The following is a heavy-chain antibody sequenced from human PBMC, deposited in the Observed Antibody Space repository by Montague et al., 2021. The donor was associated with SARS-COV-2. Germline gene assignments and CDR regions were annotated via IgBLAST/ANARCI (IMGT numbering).Heavy chain of an antibody. V-gene: IGHV4-39*02. CDR1: GGSISSSSYY. CDR3: ARDTEVEIRTYSYYKMDV. D-gene: IGHD2-21*01. CDR2: IYYSGST. J-gene: IGHJ6*02. Sequence: SETLSLTCTVSGGSISSSSYYWGWIRQPPGKGLEWIGSIYYSGSTYYNPSLKSRVTISVGTSKNQFSLNLRSVTAADTAVYYCARDTEVEIRTYSYYKMDVWGLGTTVTVSS.